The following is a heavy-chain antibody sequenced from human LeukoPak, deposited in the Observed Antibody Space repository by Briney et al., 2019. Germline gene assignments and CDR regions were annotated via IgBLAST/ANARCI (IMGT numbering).Heavy chain of an antibody. Sequence: SETLSLTCTVSGGSISSGGYYWSWIRQHPGKGLEWIGYTYYSGSTYYNPSLKSRVTISVDTSKNQFSLKLSSVTAADTAVYYCARDRAGSWMWFDPWGQGTLVTVSS. CDR1: GGSISSGGYY. D-gene: IGHD1-1*01. V-gene: IGHV4-31*03. J-gene: IGHJ5*02. CDR2: TYYSGST. CDR3: ARDRAGSWMWFDP.